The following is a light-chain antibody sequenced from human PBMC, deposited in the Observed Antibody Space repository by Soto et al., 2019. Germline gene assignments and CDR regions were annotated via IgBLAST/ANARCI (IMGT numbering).Light chain of an antibody. Sequence: EIVMTQSPATLSLSPGERATLSCRASQSVSSSYLSWYQQKPGQAPRLLIYGASTRATGIPARFSGSGSGTDFTLTISSLQPEDFAVDYCQQDYNLPRTFGQGTKLEIK. CDR3: QQDYNLPRT. CDR1: QSVSSSY. V-gene: IGKV3D-7*01. J-gene: IGKJ2*01. CDR2: GAS.